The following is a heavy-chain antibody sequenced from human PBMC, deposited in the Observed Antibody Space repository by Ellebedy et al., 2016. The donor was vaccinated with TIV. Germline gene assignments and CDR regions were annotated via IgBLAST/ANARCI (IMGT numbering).Heavy chain of an antibody. J-gene: IGHJ4*02. D-gene: IGHD3-16*01. CDR3: VKAWGD. Sequence: GESLKTSCSASGFTFSSYAMHWVRQAPGKGLEYVSAIVGNGGSTYYADSVKGRFTISRDNSKNTLYLQMSSLRAEDTAVYYCVKAWGDWGQGTLVTVSS. V-gene: IGHV3-64D*06. CDR2: IVGNGGST. CDR1: GFTFSSYA.